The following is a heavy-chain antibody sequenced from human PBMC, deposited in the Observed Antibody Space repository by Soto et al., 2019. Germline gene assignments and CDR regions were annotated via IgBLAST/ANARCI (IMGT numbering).Heavy chain of an antibody. CDR1: GGTFSSYT. CDR2: IIPILGIA. J-gene: IGHJ6*02. D-gene: IGHD2-2*01. CDR3: ARSRNDIVVVPAALEYYGMDV. Sequence: QVQLVQSGAEVKKPGSSVKVSCKASGGTFSSYTISWVRQAPGQGLEWMGRIIPILGIANYAQKFQGRVTITADKSSSTAYMELSRRRSEDTAVYYCARSRNDIVVVPAALEYYGMDVWGQGTTVTVSS. V-gene: IGHV1-69*02.